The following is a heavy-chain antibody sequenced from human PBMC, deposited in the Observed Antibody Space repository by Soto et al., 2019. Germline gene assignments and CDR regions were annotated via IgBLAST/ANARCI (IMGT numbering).Heavy chain of an antibody. CDR3: ATGYSSGWYPMTFDYYYYGIGI. CDR1: RYRFTCSY. V-gene: IGHV1-2*02. D-gene: IGHD6-13*01. J-gene: IGHJ6*02. Sequence: WEARRYRFTCSYRWWVRQSHRQGLEWRGWINPNSGGTNYAQKFQGRVTMTRDTSISTAYMELSRLRSDDTAVYYCATGYSSGWYPMTFDYYYYGIGIWGQGTTLTVSS. CDR2: INPNSGGT.